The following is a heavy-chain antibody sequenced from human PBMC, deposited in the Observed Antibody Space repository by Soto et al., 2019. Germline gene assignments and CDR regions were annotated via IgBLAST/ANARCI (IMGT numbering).Heavy chain of an antibody. CDR3: ARDYYDGAGYYSLYFDL. Sequence: VQLVQSGAEVKKPGSSVKGSCKASGGSFSSYPISCVRQAPGQGLEWMGGIIPIFGTTNYAQKFQGRVTITADKATSPSEMELSSLRSAVPAVYYCARDYYDGAGYYSLYFDLWGRGTLVTVAA. J-gene: IGHJ2*01. V-gene: IGHV1-69*06. D-gene: IGHD3-22*01. CDR2: IIPIFGTT. CDR1: GGSFSSYP.